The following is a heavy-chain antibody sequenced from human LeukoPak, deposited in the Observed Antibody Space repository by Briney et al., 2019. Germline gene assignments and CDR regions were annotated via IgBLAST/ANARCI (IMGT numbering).Heavy chain of an antibody. J-gene: IGHJ6*04. D-gene: IGHD4-17*01. CDR3: ARVLATVTTGGMDV. Sequence: KPSETLSLTCTVSGGSVSSGSYYWSWIRQPPGKGLEWIGYIYYSGSTNYNPSLKSRVTISVDTSKNQFSLKLGSVTAADTAVYYCARVLATVTTGGMDVWGKGTTVTVSS. CDR2: IYYSGST. V-gene: IGHV4-61*01. CDR1: GGSVSSGSYY.